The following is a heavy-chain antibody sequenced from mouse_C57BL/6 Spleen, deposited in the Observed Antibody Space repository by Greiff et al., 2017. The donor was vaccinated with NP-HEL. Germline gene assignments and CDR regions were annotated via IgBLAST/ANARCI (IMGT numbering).Heavy chain of an antibody. CDR1: GFNINDYY. Sequence: VQLQQSGAELVKPGASVKLSCTASGFNINDYYMHWVKQRTEQGLEWIGRIDPEDGETKYAPKFQGKATITADTSSNTAYLQLSSLTSEDTAVYYCARRGVFDCWGKGTTLTVAS. CDR2: IDPEDGET. CDR3: ARRGVFDC. J-gene: IGHJ2*01. V-gene: IGHV14-2*01.